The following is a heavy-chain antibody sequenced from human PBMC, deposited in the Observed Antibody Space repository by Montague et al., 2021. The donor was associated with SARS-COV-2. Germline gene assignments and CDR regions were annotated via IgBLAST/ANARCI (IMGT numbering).Heavy chain of an antibody. Sequence: SETLSLTCVVSGDSISTDNWWTWVRLPPGKGLEWVGEIYHTGSTKYKPSLKSRVSMSVDKSWNQFSLRLTSVTAADTAFYYCVRHPHYDGLNGPPDFWDQGTSVTVSS. CDR2: IYHTGST. CDR1: GDSISTDNW. J-gene: IGHJ4*02. V-gene: IGHV4-4*02. D-gene: IGHD3-9*01. CDR3: VRHPHYDGLNGPPDF.